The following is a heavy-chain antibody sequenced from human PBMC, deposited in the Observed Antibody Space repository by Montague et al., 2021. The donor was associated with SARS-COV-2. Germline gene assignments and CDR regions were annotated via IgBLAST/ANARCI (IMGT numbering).Heavy chain of an antibody. D-gene: IGHD2-2*02. J-gene: IGHJ6*02. CDR2: IYYSGST. V-gene: IGHV4-39*07. Sequence: SETLSLTCTVSGGSISSSSYYWGWLRQPPGKGLDWIGSIYYSGSTYYNPSHQSRVTISVDTSKNQSSLKLNSVTAADTAVYYCARDPSRQLLLYPVGDYYYGMDVWGQGTTVTVSS. CDR1: GGSISSSSYY. CDR3: ARDPSRQLLLYPVGDYYYGMDV.